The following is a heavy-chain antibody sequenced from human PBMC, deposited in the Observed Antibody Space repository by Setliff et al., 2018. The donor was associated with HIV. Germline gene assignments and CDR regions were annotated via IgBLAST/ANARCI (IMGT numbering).Heavy chain of an antibody. Sequence: SETLSLTCTVSGGSISSSNYYWRWIRQPPGKGLEWLGSIYYSGSTNYNPSLKSRVTMSVDTSKNQFSLKLNSVTAADTAVYYCARWGSNLGYFEYWGQGTLVTVSS. J-gene: IGHJ4*02. CDR2: IYYSGST. V-gene: IGHV4-39*07. D-gene: IGHD3-16*01. CDR3: ARWGSNLGYFEY. CDR1: GGSISSSNYY.